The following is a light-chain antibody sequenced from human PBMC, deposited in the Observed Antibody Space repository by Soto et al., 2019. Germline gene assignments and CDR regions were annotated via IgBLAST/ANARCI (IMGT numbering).Light chain of an antibody. CDR3: CSFAVISTHV. CDR2: EVS. J-gene: IGLJ1*01. CDR1: SSDVGSYNL. Sequence: QSVLTQPASVSGSPGQSITISCTGTSSDVGSYNLVSWYQQHPGKAPKLMIYEVSKRPSGVSNRFSGSKSGNTASLTISGLQADVYTDSYSCSFAVISTHVFG. V-gene: IGLV2-23*02.